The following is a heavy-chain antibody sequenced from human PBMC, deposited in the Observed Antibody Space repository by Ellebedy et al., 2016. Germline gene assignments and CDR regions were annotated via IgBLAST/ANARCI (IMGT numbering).Heavy chain of an antibody. CDR3: ARDNLGDYLYDY. CDR2: MNQDGSEK. CDR1: GFTFSHYW. Sequence: GGSLRLSCAASGFTFSHYWMTWVRLAPGKGLEWVANMNQDGSEKYYVDSIKGRFTITRDNAKNSLYPQMNSLGAEDTAVYYCARDNLGDYLYDYWGQGTLVTVSS. D-gene: IGHD4-17*01. V-gene: IGHV3-7*03. J-gene: IGHJ4*02.